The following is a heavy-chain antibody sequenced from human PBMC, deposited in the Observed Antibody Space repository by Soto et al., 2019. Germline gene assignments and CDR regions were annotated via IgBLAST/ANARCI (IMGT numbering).Heavy chain of an antibody. J-gene: IGHJ6*02. Sequence: SVKVSCKASGGTFSSYSISWVLQAPGQGLEWMGGIIPIFGTANYAQKFQGRVTITADESTSTAYMELSSLRSEDTAVYYCAIPLGYCSGGSCYSGMDVWGQGTTVTVSS. CDR1: GGTFSSYS. V-gene: IGHV1-69*13. CDR2: IIPIFGTA. D-gene: IGHD2-15*01. CDR3: AIPLGYCSGGSCYSGMDV.